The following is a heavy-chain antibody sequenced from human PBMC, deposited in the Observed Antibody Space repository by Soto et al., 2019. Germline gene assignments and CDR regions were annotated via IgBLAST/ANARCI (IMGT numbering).Heavy chain of an antibody. CDR1: GFTFSSYA. CDR3: AKCSNYDFWSGNWFDP. J-gene: IGHJ5*02. Sequence: GGSLRLSCAASGFTFSSYAMSWVRQAPGKGLEWVSAISGSGGSTYYADSVKGRFTISRDNSKNTLYLQMNSLRAEDTAVYYCAKCSNYDFWSGNWFDPWGQGTRVTVSS. V-gene: IGHV3-23*01. D-gene: IGHD3-3*01. CDR2: ISGSGGST.